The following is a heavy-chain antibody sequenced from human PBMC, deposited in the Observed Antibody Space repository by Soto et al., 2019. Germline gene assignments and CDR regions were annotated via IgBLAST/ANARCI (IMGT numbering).Heavy chain of an antibody. CDR2: IDTIGST. CDR3: ARGGQDFWSGPFDY. D-gene: IGHD3-3*01. CDR1: GGAISNYY. V-gene: IGHV4-4*07. J-gene: IGHJ4*02. Sequence: PSETLSPTCTVPGGAISNYYCNWMRQPAGKGLEWIGRIDTIGSTNYNPSLKSRVTMSVDTSKQEFSLKLSSVTAADTALYYCARGGQDFWSGPFDYWGRGALVTVSS.